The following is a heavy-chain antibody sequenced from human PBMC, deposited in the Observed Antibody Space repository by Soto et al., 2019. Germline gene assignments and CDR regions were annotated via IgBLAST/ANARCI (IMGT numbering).Heavy chain of an antibody. CDR2: IYYSGST. J-gene: IGHJ5*02. V-gene: IGHV4-39*01. CDR1: GGSISSSSYY. Sequence: SETLSLTCTVSGGSISSSSYYWGWIRQPPGKGLEWIGSIYYSGSTYYNPSLKSRVTISVDTSKNQFSLKLSSVTAADTAVYYCARRKKGITIFGVVSNWFDPWGQGTLVTVSS. CDR3: ARRKKGITIFGVVSNWFDP. D-gene: IGHD3-3*01.